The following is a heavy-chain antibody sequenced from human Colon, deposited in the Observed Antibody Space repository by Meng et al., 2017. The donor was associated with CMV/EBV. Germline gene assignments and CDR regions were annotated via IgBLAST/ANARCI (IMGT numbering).Heavy chain of an antibody. CDR3: AKDRGRSAWPLFDY. CDR2: ITVSGTI. V-gene: IGHV3-23*01. CDR1: GFTFSNYA. Sequence: EVQLLESGGGLVQPGGSLRLSCAASGFTFSNYAINWVRQAPGKGLEWISIITVSGTIYYADSVKGRFTISRDNSKNTLYLQMNSLRAEDTALYYCAKDRGRSAWPLFDYWGQGTLVTVSS. D-gene: IGHD6-19*01. J-gene: IGHJ4*02.